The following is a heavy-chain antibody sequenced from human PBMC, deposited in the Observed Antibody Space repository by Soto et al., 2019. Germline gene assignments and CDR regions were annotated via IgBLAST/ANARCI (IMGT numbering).Heavy chain of an antibody. V-gene: IGHV1-2*04. J-gene: IGHJ4*02. CDR1: GYTFTGYD. CDR2: INPNSGGT. D-gene: IGHD2-8*02. Sequence: GASVTVSCKASGYTFTGYDMHGVRQAPGQGLEWMGWINPNSGGTNYAQKFQGWVTMTRDTSISTAYMELSRLRSDDTAVYYCARGLDLVIDYWGQGTLVTVSS. CDR3: ARGLDLVIDY.